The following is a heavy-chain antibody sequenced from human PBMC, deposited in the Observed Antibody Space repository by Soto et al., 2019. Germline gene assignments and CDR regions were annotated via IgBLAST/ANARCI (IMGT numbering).Heavy chain of an antibody. V-gene: IGHV4-39*01. CDR1: GGSINSNNYY. CDR3: GKVVVAATRHTDFDS. D-gene: IGHD2-15*01. CDR2: IYYDGST. Sequence: LSLTCTVSGGSINSNNYYWAWIRQPPGKGLAWIASIYYDGSTYYNTSLKSRVTISRDTSKNQFSLRLSSVTAADTAVYYCGKVVVAATRHTDFDSWGQGTLVTVS. J-gene: IGHJ4*02.